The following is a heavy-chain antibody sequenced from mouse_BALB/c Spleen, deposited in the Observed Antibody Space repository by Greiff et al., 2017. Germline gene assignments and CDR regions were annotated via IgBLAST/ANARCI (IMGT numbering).Heavy chain of an antibody. Sequence: DVHLVESGGGLVKPGGSLKLSCAASGFTFSDYYMYWVRQTPEKRLEWVATISDGGSYTYYPDSVKGRFTISRDNAKNNLYLQMSSLKSEDTAMYYCARDPYGNYAMDYWGQGTSVTVSS. CDR2: ISDGGSYT. V-gene: IGHV5-4*02. CDR1: GFTFSDYY. CDR3: ARDPYGNYAMDY. D-gene: IGHD2-1*01. J-gene: IGHJ4*01.